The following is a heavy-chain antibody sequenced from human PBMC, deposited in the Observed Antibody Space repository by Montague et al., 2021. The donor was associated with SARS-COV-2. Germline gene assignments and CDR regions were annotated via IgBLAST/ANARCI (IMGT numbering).Heavy chain of an antibody. CDR2: IYWDDDK. D-gene: IGHD1-1*01. Sequence: PALVKPTQTLTLTCTFSGFSLTTSRVGVGWIRQPPGKPLEWLALIYWDDDKRYSPSLKSRLTITKDTSKNQVVLAITNMDPVDTATYFCARMTGTTAFDYWGQGTLVTVSS. CDR1: GFSLTTSRVG. J-gene: IGHJ4*02. V-gene: IGHV2-5*02. CDR3: ARMTGTTAFDY.